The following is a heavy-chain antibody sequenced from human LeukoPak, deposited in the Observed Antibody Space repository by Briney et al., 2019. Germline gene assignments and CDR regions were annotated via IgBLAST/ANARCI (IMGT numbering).Heavy chain of an antibody. V-gene: IGHV4-59*08. Sequence: PSETLSLTCTVSGGSISSYYWSWIRQPPGKGLEWIGYIYYSGRTNYNPSLKSRVTISVDTSKDQFSLKLTSVTAADTAVYYCARHVEQWLTPFDYWGQGTLVTVSS. CDR3: ARHVEQWLTPFDY. CDR1: GGSISSYY. D-gene: IGHD6-19*01. CDR2: IYYSGRT. J-gene: IGHJ4*02.